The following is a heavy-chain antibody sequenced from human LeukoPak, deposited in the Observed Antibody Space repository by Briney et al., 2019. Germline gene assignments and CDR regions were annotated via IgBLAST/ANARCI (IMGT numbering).Heavy chain of an antibody. D-gene: IGHD6-13*01. CDR2: IKKDGSEK. CDR1: GFTSSSYW. Sequence: EGSLRLSCAASGFTSSSYWMSWVRQAPGKGLEWVANIKKDGSEKYYVDSVKGRFTISRDNAKNSLYLQMNSLRGEDTAVYYCARGLYSSTTYYFDYWGQGTLVTVSS. J-gene: IGHJ4*02. V-gene: IGHV3-7*03. CDR3: ARGLYSSTTYYFDY.